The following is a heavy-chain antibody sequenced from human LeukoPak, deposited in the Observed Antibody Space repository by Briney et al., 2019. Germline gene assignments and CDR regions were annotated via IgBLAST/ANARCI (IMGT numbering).Heavy chain of an antibody. V-gene: IGHV4-39*01. CDR1: GGSTSSSSYY. Sequence: SETLSLTCTVSGGSTSSSSYYWGWIRQPPGKGLEWIGSISYSGSTYYNPSLKSRVTISVDTSKNQFSLKLSSVTAADTAVYYCATPRYYYDSSGYYNGAAFDIWGQGTMVTVSS. CDR2: ISYSGST. CDR3: ATPRYYYDSSGYYNGAAFDI. J-gene: IGHJ3*02. D-gene: IGHD3-22*01.